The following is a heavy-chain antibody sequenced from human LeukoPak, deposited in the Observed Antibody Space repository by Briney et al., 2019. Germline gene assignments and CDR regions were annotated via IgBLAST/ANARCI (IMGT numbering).Heavy chain of an antibody. D-gene: IGHD3-22*01. Sequence: GGSLRLSCAASGFTFDDYAMHWVRQAPGKGLEWVSGISWNSGSIGYADSVKGRFTISRDNAKNSLYLQMNSLRAEDTAVYYCASRYYYDSSGYYYDDAFDIWGQGTMVTVSS. V-gene: IGHV3-9*01. CDR1: GFTFDDYA. CDR3: ASRYYYDSSGYYYDDAFDI. CDR2: ISWNSGSI. J-gene: IGHJ3*02.